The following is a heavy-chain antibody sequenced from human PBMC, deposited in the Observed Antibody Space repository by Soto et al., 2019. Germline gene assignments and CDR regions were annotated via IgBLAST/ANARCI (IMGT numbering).Heavy chain of an antibody. J-gene: IGHJ6*02. V-gene: IGHV5-51*01. CDR2: IYPGDSDT. D-gene: IGHD6-13*01. CDR3: ARTSAAGKYYYGLDG. Sequence: GESLKISCKGSGYSFTSYWIGWVRQMPGKGLEWMGIIYPGDSDTRYSPSFQGQVTISADKSISTAYLQWSSLKASDTAIYYCARTSAAGKYYYGLDGWGQGTTVPVSS. CDR1: GYSFTSYW.